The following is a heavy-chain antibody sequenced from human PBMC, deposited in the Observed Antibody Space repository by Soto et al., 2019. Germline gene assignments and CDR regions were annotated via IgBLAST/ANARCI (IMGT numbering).Heavy chain of an antibody. D-gene: IGHD2-15*01. CDR1: GVSVSSDY. J-gene: IGHJ5*02. CDR3: ARGAGYCSGGSCYGWDWFDP. CDR2: IYVGVTT. V-gene: IGHV3-53*01. Sequence: EVQLVESGGGLIQPGGSLSLSCAASGVSVSSDYMTWVRQAPGKGLEWVSVIYVGVTTSYAESVKGRFIVSRDNSKNTLYLQMNSLRVEDTAVYYCARGAGYCSGGSCYGWDWFDPWGQGVLVTVST.